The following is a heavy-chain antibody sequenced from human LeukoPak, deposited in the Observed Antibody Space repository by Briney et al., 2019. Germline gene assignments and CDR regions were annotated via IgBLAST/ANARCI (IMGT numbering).Heavy chain of an antibody. CDR3: ARKGLGGELGGFDS. V-gene: IGHV3-20*01. CDR1: GYTFGDYG. J-gene: IGHJ4*02. D-gene: IGHD1-7*01. Sequence: PGGPLRLSCAASGYTFGDYGMSWVRQVPGKGLEWVSGTNRRGDITGYGDFVKGRLTISRDNAKNSLYLQMNSLRVEDTALYHCARKGLGGELGGFDSWGQGTLVTVSS. CDR2: TNRRGDIT.